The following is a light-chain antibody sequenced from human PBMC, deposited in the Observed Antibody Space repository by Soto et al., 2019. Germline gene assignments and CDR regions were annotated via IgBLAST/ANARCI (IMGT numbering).Light chain of an antibody. Sequence: QSALTQPASVSGSPGQSITISCTGTSSDVGAYIYVSWYQHHPGKAPKLMIYEVSNRPSGVSNRFSGSKSGNTASLTISGLQAEDEADYYCSSHTSSSTVYVFGTGTKLTVL. V-gene: IGLV2-14*01. CDR3: SSHTSSSTVYV. CDR1: SSDVGAYIY. CDR2: EVS. J-gene: IGLJ1*01.